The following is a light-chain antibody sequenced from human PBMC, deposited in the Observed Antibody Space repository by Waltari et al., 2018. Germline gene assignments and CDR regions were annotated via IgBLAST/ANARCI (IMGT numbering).Light chain of an antibody. CDR3: LQHNDYPVT. V-gene: IGKV1-17*01. Sequence: DIQLTQSPSSLSASVGDRVTITCRASQAIRDDLSWHQQKPGKAPKRLIYAASSLQSGVPSRFSGSGSGTEFTLTITSLQPEDVATYYCLQHNDYPVTFGQGTRLEFK. CDR2: AAS. CDR1: QAIRDD. J-gene: IGKJ5*01.